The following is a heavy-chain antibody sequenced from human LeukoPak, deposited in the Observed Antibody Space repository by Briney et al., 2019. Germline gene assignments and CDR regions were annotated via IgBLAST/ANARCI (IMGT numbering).Heavy chain of an antibody. Sequence: SVKVSCNASGGTFSSYAISWVRQAPGQGLEWMGRIIPILGIANYAQKFQGRVTITADKSTSTAYMELSSLRSEDTAVYYCASENRFNYYDSSGYLDYWGQGTLVTVSS. J-gene: IGHJ4*02. V-gene: IGHV1-69*04. D-gene: IGHD3-22*01. CDR2: IIPILGIA. CDR3: ASENRFNYYDSSGYLDY. CDR1: GGTFSSYA.